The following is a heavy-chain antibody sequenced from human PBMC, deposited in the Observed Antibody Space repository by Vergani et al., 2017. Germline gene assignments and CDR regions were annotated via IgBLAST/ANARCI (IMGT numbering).Heavy chain of an antibody. CDR2: VNPEGTNT. CDR3: AKVGPSWYFDL. D-gene: IGHD3/OR15-3a*01. V-gene: IGHV3-74*01. J-gene: IGHJ2*01. CDR1: GFTFSRHW. Sequence: EVQLVESGGGLVQPGGSLRLSCAASGFTFSRHWMHWVRQAPGKGLVWVSRVNPEGTNTPYADSVKGRFTISRDNAKNMMYLQLNSLRDEDTAVYYCAKVGPSWYFDLWGRGTLVTVSS.